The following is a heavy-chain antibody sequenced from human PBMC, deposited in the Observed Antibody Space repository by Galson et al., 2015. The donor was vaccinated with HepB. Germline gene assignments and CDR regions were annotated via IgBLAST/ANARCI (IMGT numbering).Heavy chain of an antibody. D-gene: IGHD5-12*01. Sequence: SLRLSCAASGFTFSSYAMSWVRQAPGKGLEWVSSINGGGSTYYADSVKGRFTISRDNSKNTLYLQMDSLRAEDTAVYYCAKRYIVTAIVYYFDYWGRGTLVTVSS. CDR3: AKRYIVTAIVYYFDY. J-gene: IGHJ4*02. V-gene: IGHV3-23*01. CDR1: GFTFSSYA. CDR2: INGGGST.